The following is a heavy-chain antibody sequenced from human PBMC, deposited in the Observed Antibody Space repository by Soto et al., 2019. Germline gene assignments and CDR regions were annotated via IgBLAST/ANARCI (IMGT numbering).Heavy chain of an antibody. CDR1: GYTFTSYD. V-gene: IGHV1-8*01. CDR2: MNPNSGNT. D-gene: IGHD3-22*01. Sequence: ASVTVSCKASGYTFTSYDINWVRQATGQGLEWMGWMNPNSGNTGYAQKFQGRVTMTRNTSISTAYMELSSLRSDDTAVYYCARVATYYDSSGYYRVNQIDYWGQGTLVTVSS. CDR3: ARVATYYDSSGYYRVNQIDY. J-gene: IGHJ4*02.